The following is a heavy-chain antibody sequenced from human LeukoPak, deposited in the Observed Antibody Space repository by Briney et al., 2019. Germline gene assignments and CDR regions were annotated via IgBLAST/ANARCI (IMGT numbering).Heavy chain of an antibody. D-gene: IGHD6-13*01. CDR3: ARVSVWQQLLYYFDY. CDR1: GGSISSSSYY. CDR2: IYYSGST. J-gene: IGHJ4*02. Sequence: SETLSLTCTVSGGSISSSSYYWGWIRQPPGKGLEWIGSIYYSGSTYYNPSLKSRVTISVDTSKNQFSLKLSSVTAADTAVYYCARVSVWQQLLYYFDYWGQGTLVAVSS. V-gene: IGHV4-39*01.